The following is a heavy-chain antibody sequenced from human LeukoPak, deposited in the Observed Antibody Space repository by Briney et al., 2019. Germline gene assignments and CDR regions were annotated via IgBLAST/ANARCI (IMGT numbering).Heavy chain of an antibody. CDR3: ARAKPGSPPDY. D-gene: IGHD3-10*01. CDR1: GASISSFY. V-gene: IGHV4-59*01. Sequence: SETLSLTCTDSGASISSFYWSWIRQPPGKGLEYIGYIFYTGATNHNPSLKSRITISVDTSKNQFSLRLNSVTAADTAVYYCARAKPGSPPDYWGQGTLVTVSP. CDR2: IFYTGAT. J-gene: IGHJ4*02.